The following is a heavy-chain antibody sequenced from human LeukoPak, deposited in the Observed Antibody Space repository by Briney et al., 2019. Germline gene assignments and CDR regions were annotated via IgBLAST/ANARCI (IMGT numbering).Heavy chain of an antibody. CDR2: INPNSGGT. D-gene: IGHD3-9*01. J-gene: IGHJ6*03. CDR1: GYTFTGYY. CDR3: AKDQGIDWYGYYYYYMDV. V-gene: IGHV1-2*02. Sequence: ASVKVSCKASGYTFTGYYMHWVRQAPGQGLEWMGWINPNSGGTNYAQKFQGRVTMTRDTSISTAYMDLSRLRSDDTAVYYCAKDQGIDWYGYYYYYMDVWGKGTTVTISS.